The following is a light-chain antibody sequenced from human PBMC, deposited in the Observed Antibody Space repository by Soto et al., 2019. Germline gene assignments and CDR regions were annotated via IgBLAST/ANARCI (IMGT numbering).Light chain of an antibody. CDR1: QNVRNN. V-gene: IGKV3-15*01. Sequence: EIVMTQSPATLSVSPGERATLSCRASQNVRNNLAWYQQKPGQAPRLLIYGASTRATGIPARFSGGGSGTEFTLTISSLQSEDFALYSCQQYNDWPRSTFGGGTKVDIK. CDR3: QQYNDWPRST. J-gene: IGKJ4*01. CDR2: GAS.